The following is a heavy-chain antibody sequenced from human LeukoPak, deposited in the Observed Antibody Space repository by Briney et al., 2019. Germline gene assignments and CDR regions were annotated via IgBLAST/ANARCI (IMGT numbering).Heavy chain of an antibody. Sequence: SVKVSCKASGGTFSSYTISRVRQAPGQGLEWMGRIIPILGIANYAQKFQGRVTITADRSTSTAYMELSSLRSEDTAVYYCARSDYDFWSGGAFDIWGQGTMVTVSS. V-gene: IGHV1-69*02. CDR3: ARSDYDFWSGGAFDI. D-gene: IGHD3-3*01. CDR2: IIPILGIA. J-gene: IGHJ3*02. CDR1: GGTFSSYT.